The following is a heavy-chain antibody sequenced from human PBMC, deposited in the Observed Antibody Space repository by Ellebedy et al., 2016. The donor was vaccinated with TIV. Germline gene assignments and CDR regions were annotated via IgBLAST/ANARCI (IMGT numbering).Heavy chain of an antibody. J-gene: IGHJ4*02. V-gene: IGHV3-30*02. CDR3: AKDRDSGSYKYYFDY. CDR1: GFTFSSYG. CDR2: IRYDGSNK. Sequence: GESLKISCAASGFTFSSYGMHWVRQAPGKGLEWVAFIRYDGSNKYYADSVKGRFTISRDNSKNTLYLQMNSLRAEDTAVYYCAKDRDSGSYKYYFDYWGQGTLVIVTS. D-gene: IGHD1-26*01.